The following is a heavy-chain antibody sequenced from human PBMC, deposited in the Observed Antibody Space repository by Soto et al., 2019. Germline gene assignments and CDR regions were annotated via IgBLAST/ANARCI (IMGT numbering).Heavy chain of an antibody. CDR3: ARDIVVVPAARGNGMDV. V-gene: IGHV3-23*01. D-gene: IGHD2-2*01. CDR2: ISGSIGST. Sequence: GGSLRLFCAASGFTFSSYAMSWVRQAPGKGLEWVSAISGSIGSTYYADSVKGRLTISRENSKNTLYLQMNSLRAEDTAVYYCARDIVVVPAARGNGMDVWGQGTTVTVSS. J-gene: IGHJ6*02. CDR1: GFTFSSYA.